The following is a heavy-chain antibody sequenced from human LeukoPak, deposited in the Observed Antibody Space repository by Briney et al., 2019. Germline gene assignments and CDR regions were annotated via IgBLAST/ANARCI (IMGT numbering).Heavy chain of an antibody. CDR2: ISGRGGRP. V-gene: IGHV3-23*01. Sequence: GGSLRLSCAASGFTFSSYAMSWVRQAPGKGLEWVSAISGRGGRPYYADSVKGRFTISRDNSKNTLYLQMNSLRAEDTAVYYCAKEPTVVTPGNYWGQGTLVTVSS. D-gene: IGHD4-23*01. CDR1: GFTFSSYA. CDR3: AKEPTVVTPGNY. J-gene: IGHJ4*02.